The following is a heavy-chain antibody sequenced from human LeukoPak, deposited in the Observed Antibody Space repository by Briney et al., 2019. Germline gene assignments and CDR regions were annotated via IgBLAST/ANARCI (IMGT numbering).Heavy chain of an antibody. CDR3: ARAIVVVVAAATRDYYFDY. CDR1: GFTFRNAW. D-gene: IGHD2-15*01. CDR2: ISYDGSNK. Sequence: GGSLRLSCAASGFTFRNAWMSWVRQAPGKGLEWVAVISYDGSNKYYADSVKGRFTISRDNSKNTLYLQMNSLRAEDTAVYYCARAIVVVVAAATRDYYFDYWGQGTLVIVSS. V-gene: IGHV3-30*03. J-gene: IGHJ4*02.